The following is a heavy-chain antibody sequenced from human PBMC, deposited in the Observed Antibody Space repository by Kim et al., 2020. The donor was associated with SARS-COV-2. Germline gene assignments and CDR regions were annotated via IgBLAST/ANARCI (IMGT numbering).Heavy chain of an antibody. CDR2: IYYSGST. J-gene: IGHJ4*02. CDR3: SGSSGYSWGFDY. V-gene: IGHV4-31*03. D-gene: IGHD3-22*01. Sequence: SETLSLTCTVSGGSISSGGYYWSWIRQHPGKGLEWIGYIYYSGSTYYNPSLKSRVTISVDTSKNQFSLKLSSVTAADTAVYYCSGSSGYSWGFDYWGQGTLVTVSS. CDR1: GGSISSGGYY.